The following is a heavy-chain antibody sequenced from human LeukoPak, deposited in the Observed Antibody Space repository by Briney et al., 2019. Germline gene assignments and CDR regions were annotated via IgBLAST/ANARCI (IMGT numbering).Heavy chain of an antibody. CDR3: AKDAVGATAYYFDC. J-gene: IGHJ4*02. V-gene: IGHV3-23*01. CDR2: ISSSGDT. Sequence: GGSLRLSCAASGFTFSSYAMSWVRQAPGKGLEWVSAISSSGDTYYAGSVKGRFTISRDNSKNTLYLQMNRLRAEDTAVYYCAKDAVGATAYYFDCWGQGTLVTVSS. CDR1: GFTFSSYA. D-gene: IGHD1-26*01.